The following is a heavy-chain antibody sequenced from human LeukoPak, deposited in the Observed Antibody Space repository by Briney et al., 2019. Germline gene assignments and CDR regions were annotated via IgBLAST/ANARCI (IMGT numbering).Heavy chain of an antibody. CDR1: GYTFTGYY. Sequence: ASVKVSCKASGYTFTGYYMHWVRQAPGQGLEWMGRINPNSGGTNYAQKFQGRVTMTRDTSISTAYMELSRLRSDDTAVYYCIFTGSGGLGEPIYSDDDYWGQGTLVTVSS. J-gene: IGHJ4*02. V-gene: IGHV1-2*06. D-gene: IGHD3-16*01. CDR3: IFTGSGGLGEPIYSDDDY. CDR2: INPNSGGT.